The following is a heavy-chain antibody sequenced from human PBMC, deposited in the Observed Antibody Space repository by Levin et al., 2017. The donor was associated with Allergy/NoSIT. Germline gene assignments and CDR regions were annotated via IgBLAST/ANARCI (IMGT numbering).Heavy chain of an antibody. Sequence: SQTLSLTCSVSGGSISSSGYYWNWIRQHPGKGLEWIGYIYDSGTTFYNPSLKSRISMSVDTSKNQFSLRLRSVTAADTAVYYCARRLSDDYFPLAFDIWGRGTMVTVSS. CDR2: IYDSGTT. V-gene: IGHV4-31*03. CDR3: ARRLSDDYFPLAFDI. J-gene: IGHJ3*02. CDR1: GGSISSSGYY. D-gene: IGHD2-21*02.